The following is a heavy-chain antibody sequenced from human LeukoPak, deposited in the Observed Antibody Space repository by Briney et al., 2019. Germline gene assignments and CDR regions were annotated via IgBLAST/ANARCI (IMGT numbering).Heavy chain of an antibody. CDR1: GYPFTGYY. Sequence: ASVKVSCKASGYPFTGYYMHWVRQAPGQGLEWMGWIKPNSGGTNYAQNFQGRVTMTRDTSISTAYMELSRLRSDDTAVYYCARSSYCSAISCYCENYYALDVWGQGTTVTVSS. D-gene: IGHD2-15*01. V-gene: IGHV1-2*02. CDR2: IKPNSGGT. J-gene: IGHJ6*02. CDR3: ARSSYCSAISCYCENYYALDV.